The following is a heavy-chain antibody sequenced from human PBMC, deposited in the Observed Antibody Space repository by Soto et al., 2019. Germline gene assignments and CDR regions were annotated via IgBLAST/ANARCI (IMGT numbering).Heavy chain of an antibody. Sequence: QVQLVESGGGVVQPGRSLRLSCSASGFTFSIYAMHWVRQAPGKGLEWVAVISYDGSNKYYADSVKGRFTISRDNSKNTLYLQMNSLRAEDTAVYYCARGYYDSSGYYWPFDYWGQGTLVTVSS. CDR3: ARGYYDSSGYYWPFDY. CDR2: ISYDGSNK. J-gene: IGHJ4*02. D-gene: IGHD3-22*01. V-gene: IGHV3-30-3*01. CDR1: GFTFSIYA.